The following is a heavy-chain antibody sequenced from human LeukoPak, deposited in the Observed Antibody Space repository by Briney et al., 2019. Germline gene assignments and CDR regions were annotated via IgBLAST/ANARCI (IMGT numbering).Heavy chain of an antibody. D-gene: IGHD4-23*01. CDR3: ARDRGYGGNPRYFDY. V-gene: IGHV1-8*03. CDR2: MNPNSGNT. Sequence: ASVKVSCKASGYTFTSYDINWVRQATGQGLEWMGWMNPNSGNTGYAQKFQGRVTITADESTSTAYMELSSLRSEDTAVYYCARDRGYGGNPRYFDYWGQGTLVTVSS. CDR1: GYTFTSYD. J-gene: IGHJ4*02.